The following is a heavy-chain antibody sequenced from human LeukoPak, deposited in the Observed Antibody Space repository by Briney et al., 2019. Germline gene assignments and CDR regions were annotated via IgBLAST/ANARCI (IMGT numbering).Heavy chain of an antibody. CDR3: TTDRATMVRGVIILYYYGMDV. CDR1: GFTFGDYA. J-gene: IGHJ6*04. CDR2: IRIKAYGATT. V-gene: IGHV3-49*04. D-gene: IGHD3-10*01. Sequence: GGSLRLSCTASGFTFGDYAMSWVRQAPGKGLEWVGCIRIKAYGATTEYAASVKGRFTISRDDSKSIAYLQMNRLKTEDTAVYYCTTDRATMVRGVIILYYYGMDVWGKGTTVTVSS.